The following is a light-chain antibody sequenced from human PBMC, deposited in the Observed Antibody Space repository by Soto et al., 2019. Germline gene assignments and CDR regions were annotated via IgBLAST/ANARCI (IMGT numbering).Light chain of an antibody. CDR3: QHYNSYSEA. J-gene: IGKJ1*01. V-gene: IGKV1-39*01. CDR2: AAS. Sequence: DIQMTQSPSSLSASVGDRVTITCRASQSVSSHLNWYQQTPGKAPKLLIYAASSLQSGVPSRFRGSGSGTEFTLTISRLQPDDFETYYCQHYNSYSEAFGQGTKVDIK. CDR1: QSVSSH.